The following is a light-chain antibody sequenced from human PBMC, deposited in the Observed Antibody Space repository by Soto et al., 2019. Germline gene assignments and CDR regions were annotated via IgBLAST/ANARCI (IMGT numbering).Light chain of an antibody. CDR3: QLLNSYPLT. J-gene: IGKJ4*01. CDR1: QGITSF. V-gene: IGKV1-9*01. CDR2: TAS. Sequence: DIQLTQSPSFLSASVGDRVSITCRASQGITSFLAWYQQIPGKAPKLLIYTASTLQSGVPPRFSGSGSGTEFTLTISSLQPEDSATYYSQLLNSYPLTFGGGTRVAIK.